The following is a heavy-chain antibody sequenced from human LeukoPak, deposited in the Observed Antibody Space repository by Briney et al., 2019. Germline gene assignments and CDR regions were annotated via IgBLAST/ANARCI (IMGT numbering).Heavy chain of an antibody. Sequence: SQTLSLPCTVSGGSISSGGYYWSWIRQPPGKGLEWIGYIYYSGSTYYNPSLKSRVTISVDTSKNQFSLKLSSVTAADTAVYYCARVFFLRYYFDYWGQGTLVTVSS. J-gene: IGHJ4*02. CDR1: GGSISSGGYY. CDR2: IYYSGST. CDR3: ARVFFLRYYFDY. D-gene: IGHD5-12*01. V-gene: IGHV4-30-4*01.